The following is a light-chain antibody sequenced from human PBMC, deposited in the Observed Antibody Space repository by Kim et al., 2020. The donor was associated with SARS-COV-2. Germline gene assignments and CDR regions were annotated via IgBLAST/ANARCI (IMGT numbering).Light chain of an antibody. J-gene: IGLJ2*01. CDR3: NSRDISGNHWI. CDR2: GKD. Sequence: ALGQTVTITCQGDSLRNYYATWYQQKPRQAPSLVIFGKDKRPSGIPDRFSASNSGNTASLTISGAQAEDEADYYCNSRDISGNHWIFGGGTQLTVL. V-gene: IGLV3-19*01. CDR1: SLRNYY.